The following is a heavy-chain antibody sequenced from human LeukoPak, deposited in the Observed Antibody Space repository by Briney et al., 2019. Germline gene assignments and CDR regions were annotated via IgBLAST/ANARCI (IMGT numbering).Heavy chain of an antibody. D-gene: IGHD1-1*01. CDR2: IYYSGST. Sequence: SETLSLTCTVSGGSIGSGGYYWSWIRQHPGKGLEWIGYIYYSGSTYYNPSLKSRVTISVDTSKNQFSLKLSSVTAADTAVYYCAGERAGKTRQFDPWGQGTLVTVSS. J-gene: IGHJ5*02. V-gene: IGHV4-31*03. CDR1: GGSIGSGGYY. CDR3: AGERAGKTRQFDP.